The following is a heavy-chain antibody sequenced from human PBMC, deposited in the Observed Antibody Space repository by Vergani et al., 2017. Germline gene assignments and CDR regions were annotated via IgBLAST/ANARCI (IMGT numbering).Heavy chain of an antibody. D-gene: IGHD3-22*01. CDR3: ARDLNYYDSSGYPRAPFDY. CDR1: GGTFSSYA. J-gene: IGHJ4*02. CDR2: IIPIFGTA. Sequence: QMQLVQSGAEVKKTGSSVKVSCKASGGTFSSYAISWVRQAPGQGLEWMGRIIPIFGTANYAQKFQGRVTITADESTSTAYMELSSLRSEDTAVYYCARDLNYYDSSGYPRAPFDYWGQGTLVTVSS. V-gene: IGHV1-69*18.